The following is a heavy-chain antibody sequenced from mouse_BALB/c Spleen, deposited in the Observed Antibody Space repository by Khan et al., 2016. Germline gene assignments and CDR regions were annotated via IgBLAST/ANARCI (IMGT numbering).Heavy chain of an antibody. Sequence: QVRQKESGAELAKPGASVKMSCKASGYTFTSYWMHWVKQRPGQGLEWIGYINPSTGYTEYNQKFKEKATLNADKYSSTAYMQLSSLTSEDSAVYYCAYYGNYDYWGQGTTLTVSS. D-gene: IGHD2-1*01. V-gene: IGHV1-7*01. CDR3: AYYGNYDY. CDR1: GYTFTSYW. J-gene: IGHJ2*01. CDR2: INPSTGYT.